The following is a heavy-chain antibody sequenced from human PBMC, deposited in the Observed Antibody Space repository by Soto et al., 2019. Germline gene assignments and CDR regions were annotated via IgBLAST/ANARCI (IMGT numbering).Heavy chain of an antibody. CDR3: VKDGSSGWPYFYDMDA. D-gene: IGHD6-19*01. CDR1: GFTFSSYG. V-gene: IGHV3-30*18. Sequence: GGSLRLSCAASGFTFSSYGMHWVRQAPGKGLEWVAVISYDGRNKYYADAVKGRFTISRDNSKNTLYLQMSSLRAEDTAVYYCVKDGSSGWPYFYDMDAWGQGTTVTVSS. CDR2: ISYDGRNK. J-gene: IGHJ6*02.